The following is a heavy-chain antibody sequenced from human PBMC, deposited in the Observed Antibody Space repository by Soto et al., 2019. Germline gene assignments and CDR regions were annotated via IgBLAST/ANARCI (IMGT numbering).Heavy chain of an antibody. CDR3: AKDLSSNGLGCGR. CDR1: GFFINAYG. D-gene: IGHD2-21*01. Sequence: WGSLGLSCACPGFFINAYGMHWFRQAPGKGLHWVAATRFDGSTEYSGDSVSGRFTVSRDISRNTFFLQLTNLRPDDTAMYYCAKDLSSNGLGCGRWGQGTRVTVSS. V-gene: IGHV3-30*18. CDR2: TRFDGSTE. J-gene: IGHJ4*02.